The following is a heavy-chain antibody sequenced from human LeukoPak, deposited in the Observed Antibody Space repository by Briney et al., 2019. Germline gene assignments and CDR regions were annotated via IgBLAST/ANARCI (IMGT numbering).Heavy chain of an antibody. CDR3: AKDGDRDIVVVPAAIGGIDY. J-gene: IGHJ4*02. V-gene: IGHV3-30*18. Sequence: PGGSLRPSCAASGFTFSSYGMHWVRQAPGKGLEWVAVISYDGSNKYYADSVKGRFTISRDNSKNTLYLQMNSLRAEDTAVYYCAKDGDRDIVVVPAAIGGIDYWGQGTLVTVSS. CDR2: ISYDGSNK. CDR1: GFTFSSYG. D-gene: IGHD2-2*02.